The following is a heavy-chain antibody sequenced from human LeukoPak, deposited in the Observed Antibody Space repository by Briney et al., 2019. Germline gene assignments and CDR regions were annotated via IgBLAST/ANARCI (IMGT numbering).Heavy chain of an antibody. V-gene: IGHV3-48*01. CDR1: GFTFSSYS. J-gene: IGHJ4*02. CDR3: ASGGGWVFFN. Sequence: GGSLRLSCAASGFTFSSYSMNWVRQAPGKGLEWVSYISSSSSSTIYYADSVKGRFTISRDNAKNSLFLQMNSLRAEDTAVYYCASGGGWVFFNWGRGTLVTVSS. D-gene: IGHD6-19*01. CDR2: ISSSSSSTI.